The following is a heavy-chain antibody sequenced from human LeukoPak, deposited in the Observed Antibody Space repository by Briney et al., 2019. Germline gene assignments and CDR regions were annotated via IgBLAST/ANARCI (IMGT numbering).Heavy chain of an antibody. Sequence: PGGSLRLSCAASGFTFSSYAMSWVRQAPGKGLEWVSAISGSGGSTYYADSVKGRFTISRDNSKNTLYLQMNSLRAEDTAVYYCAKVLGSVYSSSRARAVDALDIWGQGTMVTVSS. CDR1: GFTFSSYA. J-gene: IGHJ3*02. D-gene: IGHD6-13*01. V-gene: IGHV3-23*01. CDR2: ISGSGGST. CDR3: AKVLGSVYSSSRARAVDALDI.